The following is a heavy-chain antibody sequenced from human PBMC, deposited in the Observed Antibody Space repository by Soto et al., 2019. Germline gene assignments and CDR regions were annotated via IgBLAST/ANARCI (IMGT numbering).Heavy chain of an antibody. CDR1: GYTFTSYG. Sequence: ASVKVSCKASGYTFTSYGISWVRQAPGQGLEWMGWISAYNGNTNYAQKLQGRVTMTTDTSTSTAYTELRSLRSDDTAVYYCARERYYDYVWGSYRYTAPDSFDYWGQGTLVTVSS. J-gene: IGHJ4*02. D-gene: IGHD3-16*02. CDR3: ARERYYDYVWGSYRYTAPDSFDY. CDR2: ISAYNGNT. V-gene: IGHV1-18*01.